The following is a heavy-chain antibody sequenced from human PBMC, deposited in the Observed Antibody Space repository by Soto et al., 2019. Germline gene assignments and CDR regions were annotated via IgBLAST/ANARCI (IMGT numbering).Heavy chain of an antibody. V-gene: IGHV4-59*01. CDR1: GGSISGYY. J-gene: IGHJ4*02. CDR2: IYYSGST. D-gene: IGHD3-22*01. CDR3: ARVPPNYYDSTRYFDY. Sequence: PSETLSLTCTVSGGSISGYYWSWIRQPPGKGLEWIGYIYYSGSTNYNPSLKSRVTISVDTSKNQFSLKLSSVTAADTAVYYCARVPPNYYDSTRYFDYWGQGTLVTVSS.